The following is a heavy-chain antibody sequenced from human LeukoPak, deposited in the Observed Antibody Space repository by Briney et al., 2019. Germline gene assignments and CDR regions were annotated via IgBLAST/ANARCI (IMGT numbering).Heavy chain of an antibody. CDR1: GFTFSSYE. J-gene: IGHJ6*02. V-gene: IGHV3-48*03. CDR2: ISSSGSTI. CDR3: AREGAGAYCGGDCYPLLTPYYYYGMDV. Sequence: PGGSLRPSCVASGFTFSSYEMNWVRQAPGKGLAWVSYISSSGSTIYYADSVKGRFTISRDNAKNSLYLQMNSLRAEDTAVYYCAREGAGAYCGGDCYPLLTPYYYYGMDVWGQGTTVTVSS. D-gene: IGHD2-21*02.